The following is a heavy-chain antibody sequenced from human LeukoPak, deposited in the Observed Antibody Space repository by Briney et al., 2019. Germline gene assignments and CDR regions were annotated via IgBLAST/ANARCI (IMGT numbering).Heavy chain of an antibody. CDR1: GGSISSGGYS. CDR2: IYHSGST. Sequence: PSQTLSLTCAVSGGSISSGGYSWSWIRQPPGKGLEWIGYIYHSGSTYYNPSLKSRVTISVDTSKNQFSLKLSSVTAADTAVYYCARGPGIAAAGFDYWGQGTLVTVSS. D-gene: IGHD6-13*01. V-gene: IGHV4-30-2*01. J-gene: IGHJ4*02. CDR3: ARGPGIAAAGFDY.